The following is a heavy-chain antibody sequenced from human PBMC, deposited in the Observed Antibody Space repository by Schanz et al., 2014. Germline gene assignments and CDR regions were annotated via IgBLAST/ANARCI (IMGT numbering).Heavy chain of an antibody. J-gene: IGHJ4*02. CDR3: ARSNYYDNSDYYNSFDY. Sequence: QVQLVQSEAEVKKPGSSVKVSCKASGGTFSSYTISWVRQAPGQGLEWMGRIIPILGIANYAQNFQGRVTITADKSTSTAYMELTSLRSEDTAVYYCARSNYYDNSDYYNSFDYWGQGTLVIVSS. CDR2: IIPILGIA. CDR1: GGTFSSYT. D-gene: IGHD3-22*01. V-gene: IGHV1-69*02.